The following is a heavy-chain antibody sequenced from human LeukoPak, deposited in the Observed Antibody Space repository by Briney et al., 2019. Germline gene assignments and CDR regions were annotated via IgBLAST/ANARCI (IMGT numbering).Heavy chain of an antibody. CDR3: ARDESPNISGYSDY. Sequence: ASVKVSCKASGYXFTTYGFTWVRQAPGQGLEWLGQISAYNGNTNYAQNLQGRVTMTTDTSTSTAYMELRSLTSDDTAAYYCARDESPNISGYSDYWGQGTLVTVSS. CDR2: ISAYNGNT. D-gene: IGHD3-22*01. V-gene: IGHV1-18*01. J-gene: IGHJ4*02. CDR1: GYXFTTYG.